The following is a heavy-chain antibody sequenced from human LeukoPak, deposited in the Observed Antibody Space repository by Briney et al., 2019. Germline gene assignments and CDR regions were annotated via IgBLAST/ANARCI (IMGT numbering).Heavy chain of an antibody. J-gene: IGHJ4*02. D-gene: IGHD4-23*01. CDR2: ISYDGSNK. CDR3: ARDTYGGKQYDY. Sequence: TGGSLRLSCAASGFTFSSYGMHWVRQAPGKGLEWVAVISYDGSNKYYADSVKGRFTISRDNSKNTLYLQMNSLRAEDTAVYYCARDTYGGKQYDYWGQGTLVTVSS. CDR1: GFTFSSYG. V-gene: IGHV3-30*19.